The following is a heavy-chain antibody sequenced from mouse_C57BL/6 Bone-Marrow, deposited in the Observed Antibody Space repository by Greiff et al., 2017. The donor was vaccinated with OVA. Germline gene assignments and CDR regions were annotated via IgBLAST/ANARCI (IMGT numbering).Heavy chain of an antibody. CDR2: IDPSDSYT. Sequence: VQLQQPGAELVMPGASVKLSCKASGYTFTSYWMHWVKQRPGQGLEWIGEIDPSDSYTNYNQKFKGKSTLTVDKSSSTAYMQLSSLASEDAAFYYCARSGDGYYVAYWGQGTLVTVSA. V-gene: IGHV1-69*01. CDR3: ARSGDGYYVAY. D-gene: IGHD2-3*01. CDR1: GYTFTSYW. J-gene: IGHJ3*01.